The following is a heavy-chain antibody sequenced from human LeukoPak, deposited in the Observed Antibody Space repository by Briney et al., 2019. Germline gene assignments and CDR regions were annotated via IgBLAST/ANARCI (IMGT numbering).Heavy chain of an antibody. V-gene: IGHV1-24*01. Sequence: ASVKVSCKVSGYALTEFSMHWVRQAPGKGLEWMGGFDPEDGETIYAQKFQGRVTMTEDTSTDTTYMELSSLRSEDTAVYYCATSLGPXRVEMATTRGPLAEYFXXWGQGTLXT. CDR1: GYALTEFS. CDR3: ATSLGPXRVEMATTRGPLAEYFXX. D-gene: IGHD5-24*01. CDR2: FDPEDGET. J-gene: IGHJ1*01.